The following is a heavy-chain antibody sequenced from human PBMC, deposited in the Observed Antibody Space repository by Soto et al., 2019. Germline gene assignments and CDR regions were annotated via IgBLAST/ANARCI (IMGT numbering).Heavy chain of an antibody. CDR3: VKDHESTGGDYFDY. Sequence: PGGSLRLSCAASGFTFSSSWMHWVRQAPGKGLEYVSAISSNGGSTYYADSVKGRFTISRDNSKNTLYLQMSGLRAEDTAVYYCVKDHESTGGDYFDYWGQGTLVTVSS. V-gene: IGHV3-64D*08. CDR2: ISSNGGST. D-gene: IGHD1-26*01. CDR1: GFTFSSSW. J-gene: IGHJ4*02.